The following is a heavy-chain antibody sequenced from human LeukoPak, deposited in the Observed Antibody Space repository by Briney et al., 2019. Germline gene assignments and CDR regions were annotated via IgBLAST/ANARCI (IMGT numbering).Heavy chain of an antibody. CDR1: GFTFSSYA. V-gene: IGHV3-30-3*01. J-gene: IGHJ4*02. CDR2: ISYDGSNK. CDR3: ARDIEAGGSYSTFDY. D-gene: IGHD1-26*01. Sequence: GGSLRLSCAASGFTFSSYAMHWVRQAPGKGLEWVAVISYDGSNKYYADSVKGRFTISRDNSKSTLYLQMNSLRSEDTAVYYCARDIEAGGSYSTFDYWGQGTLVTVSS.